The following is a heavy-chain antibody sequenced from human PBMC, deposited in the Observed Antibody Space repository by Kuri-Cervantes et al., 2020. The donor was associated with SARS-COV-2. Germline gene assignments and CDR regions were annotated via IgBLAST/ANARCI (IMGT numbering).Heavy chain of an antibody. CDR3: ARLGSNWNYGPNFDY. D-gene: IGHD1-7*01. CDR2: IYYSGST. CDR1: GGSISSSSYY. Sequence: SETLSLTCTVSGGSISSSSYYWGWIRQPPGKGLEWIGSIYYSGSTYYNPSLKSRVTISVDTSKNQFSLKLSSVTAADTAVYYCARLGSNWNYGPNFDYWGQGTLVTVSS. J-gene: IGHJ4*02. V-gene: IGHV4-39*01.